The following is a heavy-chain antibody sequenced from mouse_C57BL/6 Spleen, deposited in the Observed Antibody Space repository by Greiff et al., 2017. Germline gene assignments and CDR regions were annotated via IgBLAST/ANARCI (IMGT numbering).Heavy chain of an antibody. Sequence: EVQLVESGGGLVQPGGSLKLSCAASGFTFSDYGMAWVRQAPRKGPEWVAFISNLAYSIYYADTVTGRFTISRENAKNTLYLEMSSLRSEDTAMYYCARQREYFDVWGTGTTVTVSS. CDR3: ARQREYFDV. CDR2: ISNLAYSI. CDR1: GFTFSDYG. J-gene: IGHJ1*03. V-gene: IGHV5-15*01.